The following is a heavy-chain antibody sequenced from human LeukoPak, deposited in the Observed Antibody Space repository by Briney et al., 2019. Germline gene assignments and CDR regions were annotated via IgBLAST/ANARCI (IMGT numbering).Heavy chain of an antibody. J-gene: IGHJ3*02. V-gene: IGHV5-51*01. D-gene: IGHD4-23*01. CDR1: GHRFDINW. Sequence: GESLKISCKGSGHRFDINWIGWVRQMPGKGLEWMGIIYPGDSDTRYSPSFQGQVTISADKSISTAYLQWSSLKASDTAMYYCARRDYGGDPGIWGQGTMVTVSS. CDR2: IYPGDSDT. CDR3: ARRDYGGDPGI.